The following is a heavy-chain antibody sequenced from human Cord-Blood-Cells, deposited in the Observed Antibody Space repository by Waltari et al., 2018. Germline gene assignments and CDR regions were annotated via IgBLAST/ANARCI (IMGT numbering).Heavy chain of an antibody. Sequence: QVQLQQWGAGLLKPSETLSLTCAVYGGSFSGYYWSWIRPPPGKGLVWIGEINHSGITNYNPSLKSRVTISVDTSKNQFSLKLSSVTAADTAVYYCATLDYNDYWGQGTLVTVSS. V-gene: IGHV4-34*01. J-gene: IGHJ4*02. CDR3: ATLDYNDY. CDR1: GGSFSGYY. D-gene: IGHD1-1*01. CDR2: INHSGIT.